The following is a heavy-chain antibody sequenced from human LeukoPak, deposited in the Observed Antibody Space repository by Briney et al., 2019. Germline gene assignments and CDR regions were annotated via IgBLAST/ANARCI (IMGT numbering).Heavy chain of an antibody. CDR1: GFTFNNYA. J-gene: IGHJ4*02. CDR3: AKVFRSHFLGGKRAYYFDY. D-gene: IGHD3-16*01. V-gene: IGHV3-23*01. Sequence: AGGSLRLSCAASGFTFNNYAMSWVRQAPGKGLEWVSTISDSGGYTYYTDSVKGRFTVSRDNSKNTLYLQMNSLRAEDTAVYYCAKVFRSHFLGGKRAYYFDYWGQGTLVTVSS. CDR2: ISDSGGYT.